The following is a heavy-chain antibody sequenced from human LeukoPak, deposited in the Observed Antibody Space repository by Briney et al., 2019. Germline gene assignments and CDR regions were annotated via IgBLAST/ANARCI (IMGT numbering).Heavy chain of an antibody. CDR3: ARPLELGIAADNWFDP. Sequence: ASVNVSCKASGYTFTGYYMHWVRQAPGQGLEWMGWINPNSGGTNYAQKFQGRVTMTRDTSISTAYMELSRLRSDDTAVYYCARPLELGIAADNWFDPWGQGTLVTVSS. CDR1: GYTFTGYY. V-gene: IGHV1-2*02. D-gene: IGHD6-13*01. CDR2: INPNSGGT. J-gene: IGHJ5*02.